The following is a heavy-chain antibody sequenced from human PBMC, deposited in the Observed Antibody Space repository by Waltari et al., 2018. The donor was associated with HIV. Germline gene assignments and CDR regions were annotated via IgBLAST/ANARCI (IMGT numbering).Heavy chain of an antibody. CDR2: IYYSGST. J-gene: IGHJ6*02. D-gene: IGHD1-7*01. CDR3: ASRVADWNYPNYYYYGMDV. Sequence: QVQLQESGPGLVKPSETLSLTCTVSGGSISSYYWSWIRQPPGKGLEWIGYIYYSGSTNYNPSRKSRVTISVDTSKNQFSLKLSSVTAADTAVYYCASRVADWNYPNYYYYGMDVWGQGTTVTVSS. CDR1: GGSISSYY. V-gene: IGHV4-59*01.